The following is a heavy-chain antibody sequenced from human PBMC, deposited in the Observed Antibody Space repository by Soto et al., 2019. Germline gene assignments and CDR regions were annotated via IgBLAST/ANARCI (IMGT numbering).Heavy chain of an antibody. CDR1: GGSISSGGYY. Sequence: TSETLSLTCTVSGGSISSGGYYWSWIRQHPGKGLEWIGYIYYSGSTYYNPSLKSRVTISVDTSKNQFSLKLSSVTAADTAVYYCQRGTLTGYGLGMDVWGQGTTVTVSS. J-gene: IGHJ6*02. CDR3: QRGTLTGYGLGMDV. V-gene: IGHV4-31*03. CDR2: IYYSGST. D-gene: IGHD3-9*01.